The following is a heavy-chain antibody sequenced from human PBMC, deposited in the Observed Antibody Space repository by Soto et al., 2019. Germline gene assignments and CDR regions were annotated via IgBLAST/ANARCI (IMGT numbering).Heavy chain of an antibody. Sequence: SETLSLTCSVSGGSISSDTYYWSWIRQHPGLGLEWIGYIYYTGRTYYNPSLKSRLAMSLDTSKKQFSLKLYSVTAADTAVYYCARERRAVADAFDSWGQGTLVTVSS. CDR3: ARERRAVADAFDS. V-gene: IGHV4-31*03. CDR1: GGSISSDTYY. CDR2: IYYTGRT. D-gene: IGHD6-19*01. J-gene: IGHJ4*02.